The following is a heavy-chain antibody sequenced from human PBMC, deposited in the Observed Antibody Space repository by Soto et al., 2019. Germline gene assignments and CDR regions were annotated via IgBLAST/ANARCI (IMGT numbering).Heavy chain of an antibody. V-gene: IGHV1-46*01. CDR3: ARDRVVAARSDYYYYYYGMDV. Sequence: ASVKVSCKASGYTFTSYYMHWVRQAPGQGLEWMGIINPSGGSTIYAQKFQGRVTMTRDTSTSTVYMELSSLRSEDTAVYYCARDRVVAARSDYYYYYYGMDVWGQVTTVTV. D-gene: IGHD6-6*01. CDR1: GYTFTSYY. J-gene: IGHJ6*02. CDR2: INPSGGST.